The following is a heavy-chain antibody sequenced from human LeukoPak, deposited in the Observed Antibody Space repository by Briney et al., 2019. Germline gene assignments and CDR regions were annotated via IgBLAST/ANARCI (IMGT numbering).Heavy chain of an antibody. V-gene: IGHV4-61*02. Sequence: SETLSLTCTVSGGSISSSSYYWSWIRQPAGKGLEWIGRIYTSGSTNYNPSLKSRVTLSLDTSQNQFSLKLSSVTAADTAVYYCARDKDGYSPSRRFGTVCSYYYSYMDVWGKGTTVTISS. CDR2: IYTSGST. CDR1: GGSISSSSYY. D-gene: IGHD5-24*01. CDR3: ARDKDGYSPSRRFGTVCSYYYSYMDV. J-gene: IGHJ6*03.